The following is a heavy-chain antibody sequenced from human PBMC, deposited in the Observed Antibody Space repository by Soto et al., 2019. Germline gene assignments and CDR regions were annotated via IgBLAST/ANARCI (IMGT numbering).Heavy chain of an antibody. V-gene: IGHV4-39*01. CDR2: IYFSGST. J-gene: IGHJ4*02. Sequence: QLQLQEAGPGLVKPSETLSLTCSVSGGSISSSGYYWGWIRQPPGKGLEWIGSIYFSGSTYYNPSLTGRVTISVDTSKSQFSLKVTSVTAADTAVYYCARFQGSSGWYVGLFADHWGQGTLVTVSA. CDR3: ARFQGSSGWYVGLFADH. D-gene: IGHD6-19*01. CDR1: GGSISSSGYY.